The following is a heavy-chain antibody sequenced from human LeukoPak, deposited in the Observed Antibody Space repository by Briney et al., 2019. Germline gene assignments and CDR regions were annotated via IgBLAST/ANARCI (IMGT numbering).Heavy chain of an antibody. J-gene: IGHJ4*02. CDR3: ARDSDAGFDY. V-gene: IGHV3-74*01. CDR1: GFTFSRFW. CDR2: ASSDGSST. Sequence: GGSLRLSCAASGFTFSRFWMHWVRQAPGEGLEWVSRASSDGSSTVYADSVKGRFTISRDNAKKTLYLQMNSLRVEDTAIYYCARDSDAGFDYWGRGILVTVSS.